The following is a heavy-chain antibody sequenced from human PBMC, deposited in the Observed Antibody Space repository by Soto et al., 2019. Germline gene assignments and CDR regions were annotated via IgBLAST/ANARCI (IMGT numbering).Heavy chain of an antibody. J-gene: IGHJ4*02. CDR3: ARDVIVEAVGWAFDF. D-gene: IGHD2-15*01. V-gene: IGHV1-46*04. Sequence: QVQLVQSGPEVMEPVTSVKISCTASGYTFVSHYIHWVRQAPGQRPVWMGIIDVSGCRTSYAKKMRNRVVITLTTTTRTVYMEMSALTSEDTAFYYCARDVIVEAVGWAFDFWGQGTLVTVSS. CDR2: IDVSGCRT. CDR1: GYTFVSHY.